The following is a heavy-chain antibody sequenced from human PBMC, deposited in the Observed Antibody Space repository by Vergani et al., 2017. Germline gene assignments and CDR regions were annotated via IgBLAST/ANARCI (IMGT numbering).Heavy chain of an antibody. V-gene: IGHV3-11*06. Sequence: QVQLVESGGGLVKPGGSLRLSCAASGFTFSDNYMSWIRQAPGKGLEWVSYISSSSSYTNYADSVKGRFTISRDNAKNSLYLQMNSLRAEDTAVYYCAREEYSSSWSVNAFDIWGQGTMVTVSS. CDR1: GFTFSDNY. CDR2: ISSSSSYT. CDR3: AREEYSSSWSVNAFDI. D-gene: IGHD6-13*01. J-gene: IGHJ3*02.